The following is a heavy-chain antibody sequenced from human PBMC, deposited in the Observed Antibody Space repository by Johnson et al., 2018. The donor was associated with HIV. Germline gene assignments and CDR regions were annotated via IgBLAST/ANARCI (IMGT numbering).Heavy chain of an antibody. J-gene: IGHJ3*02. Sequence: VQLVESGGGVVRPGGSLRLSCAASGFTFSSYGMHWVRQAPGKGLEWVANINRDGSDKSYVDSVKGRFTISRDNAQDSLYLQMNSLRVDDTAVYYCGRESTGAGTAFDIWGQGTMVTVSS. CDR3: GRESTGAGTAFDI. CDR1: GFTFSSYG. CDR2: INRDGSDK. V-gene: IGHV3-7*01. D-gene: IGHD2-8*02.